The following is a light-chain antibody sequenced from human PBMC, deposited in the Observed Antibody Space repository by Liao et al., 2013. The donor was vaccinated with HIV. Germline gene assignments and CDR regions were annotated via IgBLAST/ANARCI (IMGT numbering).Light chain of an antibody. V-gene: IGLV3-1*01. J-gene: IGLJ2*01. CDR3: QAWDRTTVV. Sequence: SYELTQPPSVSVSPGQTASITCSGDKLEDKYVCWYQQKPGQSPVLVMYQNYKRPSGIPERFSGSNSGNTATLTISGTQAMDEADYYCQAWDRTTVVFGGGTKLTVL. CDR2: QNY. CDR1: KLEDKY.